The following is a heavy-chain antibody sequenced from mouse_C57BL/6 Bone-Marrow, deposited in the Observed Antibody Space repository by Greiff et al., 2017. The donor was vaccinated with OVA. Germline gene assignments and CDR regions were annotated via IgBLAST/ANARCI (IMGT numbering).Heavy chain of an antibody. CDR2: INPNNGGT. D-gene: IGHD2-3*01. Sequence: VQLQQSGPELVKPGASVKMSCKASGYTFTDYNMHWVKQSHGKSLEWIGYINPNNGGTSYNQKFKGKATLTVNKSSSTAYMELRSLTSEDSAVYYCARWGDYDGYSVYWGQGTTLTVSS. CDR3: ARWGDYDGYSVY. CDR1: GYTFTDYN. J-gene: IGHJ2*01. V-gene: IGHV1-22*01.